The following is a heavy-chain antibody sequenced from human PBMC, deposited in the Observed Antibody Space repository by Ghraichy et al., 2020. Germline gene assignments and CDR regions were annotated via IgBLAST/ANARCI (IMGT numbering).Heavy chain of an antibody. CDR1: GGSISSSSYY. Sequence: SETLSLTCTVSGGSISSSSYYWGWIRQPPGKGLEWIGSFYYSGSRYYNPSLKSRVTISVDTSKNQFSLRLSSVTAADTAMYYCARHAADSSWYSYYFDYWGQGTLVTVSS. D-gene: IGHD6-13*01. V-gene: IGHV4-39*01. CDR2: FYYSGSR. J-gene: IGHJ4*02. CDR3: ARHAADSSWYSYYFDY.